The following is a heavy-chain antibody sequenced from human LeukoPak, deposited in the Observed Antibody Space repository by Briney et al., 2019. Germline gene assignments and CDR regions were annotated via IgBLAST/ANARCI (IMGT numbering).Heavy chain of an antibody. V-gene: IGHV1-2*06. D-gene: IGHD5-18*01. J-gene: IGHJ6*02. CDR3: ARWRGIQPYGMDI. Sequence: ASVKVSCKASGYTFTGYYMHWVRQAPGQGLEWMGRINPNSGGTNYAQKFQGRVTMTRDTSISTAYMELRSLRSDDTAVYYCARWRGIQPYGMDIWGQGTTVTVSS. CDR2: INPNSGGT. CDR1: GYTFTGYY.